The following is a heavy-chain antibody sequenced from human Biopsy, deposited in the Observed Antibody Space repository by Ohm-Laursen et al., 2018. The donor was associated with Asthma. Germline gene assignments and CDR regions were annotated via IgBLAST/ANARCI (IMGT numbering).Heavy chain of an antibody. D-gene: IGHD3-22*01. CDR2: VSSDGHNK. J-gene: IGHJ3*02. CDR1: GFVFSQCG. Sequence: TLSLTCAASGFVFSQCGMHWVRQGPGKGPEWVALVSSDGHNKYYEDSVKGRFTISRDNSRNRLYLQINRLTVEDSAVYFCARQSGQDYGNSSGFDIWGQGTKVAVSS. V-gene: IGHV3-30*03. CDR3: ARQSGQDYGNSSGFDI.